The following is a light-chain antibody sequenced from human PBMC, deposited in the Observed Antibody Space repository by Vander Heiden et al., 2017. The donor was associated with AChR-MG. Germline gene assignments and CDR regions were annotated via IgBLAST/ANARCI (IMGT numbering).Light chain of an antibody. CDR3: QQYSSYPLA. CDR2: KAS. CDR1: QSISRW. Sequence: DIEMTQSPSTLSASVGDRVTISCRSSQSISRWLAWYRQKPGQAPNLLIHKASTLQSGVPSRFSGSGSGKEFTLTSSSLQPDDFATYFCQQYSSYPLAFGGGTKVEI. J-gene: IGKJ4*01. V-gene: IGKV1-5*03.